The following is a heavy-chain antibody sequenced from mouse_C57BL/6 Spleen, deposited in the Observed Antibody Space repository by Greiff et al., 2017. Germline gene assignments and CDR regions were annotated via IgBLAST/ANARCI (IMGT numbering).Heavy chain of an antibody. CDR2: ISSGSSTI. CDR1: GFTFSDYG. Sequence: EVKLLESGGGLVKPGGSLKLSCAASGFTFSDYGMHWVRQAPGKGLEWIAYISSGSSTIYYADTVKGRFTISRDKAKNTLFLQMTSLRSEDTAMYYCARTAQARYFDYCGQGTTLTVSS. D-gene: IGHD3-2*02. J-gene: IGHJ2*01. CDR3: ARTAQARYFDY. V-gene: IGHV5-17*01.